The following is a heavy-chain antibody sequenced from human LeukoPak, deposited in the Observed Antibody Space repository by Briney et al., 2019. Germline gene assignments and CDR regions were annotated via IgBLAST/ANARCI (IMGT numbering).Heavy chain of an antibody. J-gene: IGHJ4*02. V-gene: IGHV1-2*02. D-gene: IGHD1-14*01. CDR1: GYTFTSYA. Sequence: ASVKVSCKASGYTFTSYAMNWVRQAPGQGLEWMGWINPNSGGTNYAQKFQGRVTMTRDTSISTAYMELSRLRSDDTAVYYCARVPTGVVLYDYWGQGTLVTVSS. CDR2: INPNSGGT. CDR3: ARVPTGVVLYDY.